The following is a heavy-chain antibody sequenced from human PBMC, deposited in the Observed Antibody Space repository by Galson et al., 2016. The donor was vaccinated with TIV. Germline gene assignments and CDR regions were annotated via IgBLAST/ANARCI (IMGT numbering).Heavy chain of an antibody. CDR2: ISTNNGKT. CDR3: ARDIMVRGVSHYYYGMDV. Sequence: SGYTFINSGISWVRQAPGQGLEWMGWISTNNGKTNFAQKLKGRVSMTTDTSTSTAYMEPRGLRTDDTAFYYCARDIMVRGVSHYYYGMDVWGQGTPVTVSS. D-gene: IGHD3-10*01. CDR1: GYTFINSG. J-gene: IGHJ6*02. V-gene: IGHV1-18*01.